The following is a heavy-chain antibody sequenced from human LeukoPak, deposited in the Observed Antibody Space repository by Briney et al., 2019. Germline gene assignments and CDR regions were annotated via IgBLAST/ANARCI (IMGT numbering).Heavy chain of an antibody. CDR2: IKQDGSEK. CDR3: ARECGSSWHHGVKALDM. D-gene: IGHD6-13*01. CDR1: GFTFSSYW. Sequence: GGSLRLSCAASGFTFSSYWMSWVSQAPGKGLEWVANIKQDGSEKYYVDSVKGRFTISRDNAKNSLYLQMNSLRAEDTAVYYCARECGSSWHHGVKALDMWGRRTMVTV. V-gene: IGHV3-7*01. J-gene: IGHJ3*02.